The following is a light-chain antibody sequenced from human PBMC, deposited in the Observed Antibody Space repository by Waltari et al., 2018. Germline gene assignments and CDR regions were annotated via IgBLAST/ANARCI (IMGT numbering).Light chain of an antibody. CDR3: QQYDRYPET. J-gene: IGKJ2*01. V-gene: IGKV1-5*03. Sequence: DTRLTQSPSTLSASVGDRATLTCRASQSINMWLAWYQQKPGRAPTLLIYKASILQSGVPSRFSGSGSGTEFTLTIAGLRPDDIGTYYCQQYDRYPETFGQGT. CDR1: QSINMW. CDR2: KAS.